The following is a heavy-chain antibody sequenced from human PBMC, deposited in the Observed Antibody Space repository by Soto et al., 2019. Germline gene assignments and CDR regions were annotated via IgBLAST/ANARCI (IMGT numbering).Heavy chain of an antibody. Sequence: ASVKVSCKASGGTFSSYTISWVRQAPGQGLEWMGRIIPILGIANYAQKFQGRVTITADKSTSTAYMELSSLRSEDTAVYYCARDLTHYDFIGWGQGTLVTVSS. D-gene: IGHD3-3*01. CDR3: ARDLTHYDFIG. J-gene: IGHJ4*02. V-gene: IGHV1-69*04. CDR1: GGTFSSYT. CDR2: IIPILGIA.